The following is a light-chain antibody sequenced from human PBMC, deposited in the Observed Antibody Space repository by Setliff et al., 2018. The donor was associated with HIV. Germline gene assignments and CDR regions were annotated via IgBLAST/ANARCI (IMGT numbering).Light chain of an antibody. J-gene: IGLJ1*01. CDR3: SSYTTSITFV. Sequence: QSVLTQPPYVSGAPGQSVTIPCTGSTSDIGHYNRVSWYQQPPGAAPKLIMYEVSHRPSGVPDRFSGSKSGSTASLTISGLQPEDEADYYCSSYTTSITFVFGTGTKVTVL. CDR2: EVS. CDR1: TSDIGHYNR. V-gene: IGLV2-18*02.